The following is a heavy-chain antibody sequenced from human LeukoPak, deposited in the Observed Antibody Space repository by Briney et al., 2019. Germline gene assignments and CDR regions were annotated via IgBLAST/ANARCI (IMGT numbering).Heavy chain of an antibody. V-gene: IGHV1-69*13. J-gene: IGHJ5*02. CDR2: IIPIFGTA. Sequence: GASVKVSCKASGYTFTSYAISWVRQAPGQGLEWMGGIIPIFGTANYAQKFQGRVTITADESTSTAYMELSSLRSEDTAVYYCAREVYSSSSSISWFDPWGQGTLVTVSS. CDR1: GYTFTSYA. CDR3: AREVYSSSSSISWFDP. D-gene: IGHD6-6*01.